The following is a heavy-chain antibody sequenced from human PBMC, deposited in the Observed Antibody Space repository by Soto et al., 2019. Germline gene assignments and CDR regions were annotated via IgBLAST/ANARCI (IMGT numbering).Heavy chain of an antibody. D-gene: IGHD3-3*01. V-gene: IGHV3-15*01. J-gene: IGHJ2*01. CDR1: GFTFSNAW. CDR3: TTSSIFFDFWSGYRYFDL. CDR2: IKSKTDGGTT. Sequence: EVQLVESGGGLVKPGGSLRLSCAASGFTFSNAWMSWVRQAPGKGLEWVGRIKSKTDGGTTDYAAPVKGSFTISRDDSNNTLYLQMNSLKTEDTAVYYCTTSSIFFDFWSGYRYFDLWGRGTLVTVSS.